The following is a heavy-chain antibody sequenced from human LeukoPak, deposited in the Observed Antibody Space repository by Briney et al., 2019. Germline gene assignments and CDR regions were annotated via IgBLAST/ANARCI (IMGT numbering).Heavy chain of an antibody. J-gene: IGHJ5*02. CDR2: IYYSGST. V-gene: IGHV4-59*11. D-gene: IGHD2-2*02. CDR1: GGSISSHY. CDR3: AREALGYCSSTSCYNHWFDP. Sequence: SETLSLTCTVSGGSISSHYWSWIRQPPGKGLEWIEYIYYSGSTNYNPSLKSRVTISVDTSKNQFSLKLSSVTAADTAVYYCAREALGYCSSTSCYNHWFDPWGQGTLVTVSS.